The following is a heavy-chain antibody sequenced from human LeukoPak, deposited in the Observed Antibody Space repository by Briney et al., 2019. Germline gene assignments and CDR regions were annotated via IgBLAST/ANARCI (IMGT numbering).Heavy chain of an antibody. J-gene: IGHJ6*03. CDR1: GYTFTSYD. Sequence: ASVKVSCKASGYTFTSYDINWVRQATGQGLEWMGWMNPNSGNTGYAQKFQGGVTMTRNTSISTAYMELSSLRSEDTVVYYCARVLWFGETYYYYYMDVWGKGNTVTVSS. D-gene: IGHD3-10*01. CDR2: MNPNSGNT. V-gene: IGHV1-8*01. CDR3: ARVLWFGETYYYYYMDV.